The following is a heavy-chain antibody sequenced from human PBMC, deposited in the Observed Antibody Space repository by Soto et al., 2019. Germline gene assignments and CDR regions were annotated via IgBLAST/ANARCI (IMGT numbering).Heavy chain of an antibody. Sequence: SVKVSCKASGFTFTSSAVQWVRQARGQRLEWIGWIVVGSGNTNYAQKFQERVTITRDMSTSTAYMELSSLRSEDTAVYYCAAFGYDSSGYYAFDYWGQGTLATVSS. CDR1: GFTFTSSA. CDR2: IVVGSGNT. J-gene: IGHJ4*02. CDR3: AAFGYDSSGYYAFDY. V-gene: IGHV1-58*01. D-gene: IGHD3-22*01.